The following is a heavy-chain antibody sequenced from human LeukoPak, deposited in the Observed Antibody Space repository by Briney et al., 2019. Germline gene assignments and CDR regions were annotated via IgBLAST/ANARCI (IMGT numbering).Heavy chain of an antibody. CDR1: GFTVSSNY. CDR2: IYSGGST. V-gene: IGHV3-53*01. Sequence: GGSLRLSCAASGFTVSSNYMSWVRQAPGKGLEWVSVIYSGGSTYYADSVKGRFTISRDNSKNTLYLQMSSLRAEDTAVYYCARLKTYYYDSSGKAWGQGTLVTVSS. D-gene: IGHD3-22*01. J-gene: IGHJ5*02. CDR3: ARLKTYYYDSSGKA.